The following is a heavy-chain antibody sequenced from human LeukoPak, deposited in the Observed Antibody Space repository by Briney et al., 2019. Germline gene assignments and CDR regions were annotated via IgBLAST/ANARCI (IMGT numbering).Heavy chain of an antibody. D-gene: IGHD2-2*01. CDR3: ARDVTYCSSTSCYLFDY. J-gene: IGHJ4*02. Sequence: PGGSLRLSCAASGFTFSSYAMHWVRQAPGKGLEWVAVILYDGSNKYYADSVKGRFTLSRDNSKNTMYLQMNSLRAEDTAVYYCARDVTYCSSTSCYLFDYWGQGTLVTVSS. CDR2: ILYDGSNK. CDR1: GFTFSSYA. V-gene: IGHV3-30-3*01.